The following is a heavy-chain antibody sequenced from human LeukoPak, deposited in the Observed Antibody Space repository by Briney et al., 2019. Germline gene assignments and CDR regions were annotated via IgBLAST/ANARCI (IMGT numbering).Heavy chain of an antibody. J-gene: IGHJ5*02. V-gene: IGHV1-18*01. CDR3: ARPGNRVTIFGDLIDPGFVS. CDR2: ISTYNGNT. Sequence: ASVNVSCKASGYTFSSYDISWVRQAPGQGLEWMGWISTYNGNTNYAQNLQGRVSMTTDTSTSTAYMELRSLKSDDTAVYYCARPGNRVTIFGDLIDPGFVSWGEEALGTVSS. D-gene: IGHD3-3*01. CDR1: GYTFSSYD.